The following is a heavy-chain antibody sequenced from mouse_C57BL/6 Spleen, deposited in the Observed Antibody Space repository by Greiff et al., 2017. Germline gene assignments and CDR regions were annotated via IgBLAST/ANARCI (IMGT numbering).Heavy chain of an antibody. D-gene: IGHD2-1*01. J-gene: IGHJ4*01. CDR1: GYTFTSYW. CDR3: ARREGNYLYAMDY. Sequence: QVHVKQPGAELVRPGSSVKLSCKASGYTFTSYWMDWVKQRPGQGLEWIGNIYPSDSETHYNQKFKDKATLTVDKSSSTAYMQLSSLTAEDSAVYYCARREGNYLYAMDYWGQGTSVTVSS. V-gene: IGHV1-61*01. CDR2: IYPSDSET.